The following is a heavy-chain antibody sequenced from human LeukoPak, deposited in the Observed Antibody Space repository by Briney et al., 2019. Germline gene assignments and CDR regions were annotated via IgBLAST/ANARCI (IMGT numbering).Heavy chain of an antibody. CDR3: SRGFAAD. Sequence: GGSLRLSCATPGFNFGEFVVSWVRQAPGTGLEWVGFIRDKANGGTTEYAASVEGRFMIARDDSKGLAYLEMNSLKVDDTGTYYCSRGFAADWGQGALVTVSS. D-gene: IGHD2-15*01. V-gene: IGHV3-49*04. J-gene: IGHJ4*02. CDR2: IRDKANGGTT. CDR1: GFNFGEFV.